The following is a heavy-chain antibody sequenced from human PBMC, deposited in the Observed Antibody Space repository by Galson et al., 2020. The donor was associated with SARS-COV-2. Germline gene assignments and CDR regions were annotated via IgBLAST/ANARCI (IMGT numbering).Heavy chain of an antibody. CDR3: ARVELGDGAFDY. V-gene: IGHV4-61*02. CDR1: GGSISVGSYY. Sequence: SETLSLTCTVSGGSISVGSYYWSWIPQPAGKGLEFIGRIFPSGSTNYNPSLKSRVTMSIDTSKNQFSLKLTSVTAADTAVYYCARVELGDGAFDYWGQGTLVTVSS. J-gene: IGHJ4*02. D-gene: IGHD7-27*01. CDR2: IFPSGST.